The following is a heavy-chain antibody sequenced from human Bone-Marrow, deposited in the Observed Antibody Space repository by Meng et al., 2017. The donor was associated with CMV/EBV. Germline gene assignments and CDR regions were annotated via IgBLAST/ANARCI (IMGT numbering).Heavy chain of an antibody. J-gene: IGHJ6*02. CDR3: AKDIVGATFYYYYGMDV. CDR1: GFTFDDYA. Sequence: SLKISCAASGFTFDDYAMHWVRQAPGKGLEWVSGISWNSGSIGYADSVKGRFTISRGNAKNSLYLQMNSLRAEDTALYYCAKDIVGATFYYYYGMDVWGQGTTVTVPS. V-gene: IGHV3-9*01. CDR2: ISWNSGSI. D-gene: IGHD1-26*01.